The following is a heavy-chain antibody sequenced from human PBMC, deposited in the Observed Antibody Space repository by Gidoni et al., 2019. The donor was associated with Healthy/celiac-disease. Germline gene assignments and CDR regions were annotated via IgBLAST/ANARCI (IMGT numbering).Heavy chain of an antibody. Sequence: QVQRVESGGGVVQPGRSLRLSCAASGFTFSSSGMHWVRQAPGKGLELVAVISYDGSNKYYADSVKGRFTISRDNSKNTLYLQMNSLRAEDTAVYYCAKGLWVAGYFDYWGQGTLVTVSS. CDR3: AKGLWVAGYFDY. V-gene: IGHV3-30*18. CDR2: ISYDGSNK. CDR1: GFTFSSSG. J-gene: IGHJ4*02. D-gene: IGHD6-19*01.